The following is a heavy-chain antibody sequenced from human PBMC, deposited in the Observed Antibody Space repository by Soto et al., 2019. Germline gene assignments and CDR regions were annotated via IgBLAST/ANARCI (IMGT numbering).Heavy chain of an antibody. CDR3: ARPGGSYSPYYYYMDV. CDR1: GGSFSGYY. J-gene: IGHJ6*03. V-gene: IGHV4-34*01. D-gene: IGHD1-26*01. Sequence: SETLSLPCAVYGGSFSGYYWSWIRQPPGKGLEWIGEINHSGSNNYNPSLKSRVTISVDTSKNQFSLKLSSVTAADTAVYYCARPGGSYSPYYYYMDVWGKGTTVTVSS. CDR2: INHSGSN.